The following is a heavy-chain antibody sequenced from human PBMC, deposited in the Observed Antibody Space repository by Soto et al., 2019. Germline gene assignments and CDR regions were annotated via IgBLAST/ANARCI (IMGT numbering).Heavy chain of an antibody. CDR3: AKDGGFGGSYYYYGMDV. D-gene: IGHD1-26*01. V-gene: IGHV3-30*18. Sequence: QVQLVESGGGVVQPGRSLRLSCAASGFTFSSYGMHWVRQAPGKGLEWVAVISYDGSNKYYADSVKGRFTISRDNSKNPLYLQMNSLRAEDAAVYYCAKDGGFGGSYYYYGMDVWGQGTTVTVSS. CDR1: GFTFSSYG. CDR2: ISYDGSNK. J-gene: IGHJ6*02.